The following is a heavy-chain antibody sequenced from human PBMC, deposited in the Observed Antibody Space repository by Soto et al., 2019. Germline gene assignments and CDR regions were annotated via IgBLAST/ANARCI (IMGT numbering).Heavy chain of an antibody. V-gene: IGHV1-18*01. CDR1: GFTFTSYG. CDR3: AREKAYYYYMDV. J-gene: IGHJ6*03. Sequence: ASVKVSCKASGFTFTSYGISWVRQAPGQGLEWMGWISAYNGNTNYAQKLQGRVTMTTDTSTSTAYMELRSLRSDDTAVYYCAREKAYYYYMDVWGKGTTVTVSS. CDR2: ISAYNGNT.